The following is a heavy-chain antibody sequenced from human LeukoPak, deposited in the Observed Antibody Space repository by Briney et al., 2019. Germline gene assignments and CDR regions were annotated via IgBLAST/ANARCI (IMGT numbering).Heavy chain of an antibody. D-gene: IGHD1-26*01. Sequence: GASVTVSCTVSGYTLTELSMHWVRRAPGKGLEWMGGFDPEDGETIYAQKFQGRVTMTRDTSISTAYMELSSLRSEDTAVYYCARGIVGATTLFGYWGQGTLVTVSS. V-gene: IGHV1-24*01. CDR3: ARGIVGATTLFGY. CDR1: GYTLTELS. CDR2: FDPEDGET. J-gene: IGHJ4*02.